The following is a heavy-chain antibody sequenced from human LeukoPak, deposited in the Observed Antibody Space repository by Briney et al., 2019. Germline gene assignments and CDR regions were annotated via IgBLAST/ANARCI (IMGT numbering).Heavy chain of an antibody. CDR2: INHSGST. D-gene: IGHD3-22*01. CDR1: GGSFSGYY. CDR3: ARALYYYDSSGYYRDAFDI. V-gene: IGHV4-34*01. J-gene: IGHJ3*02. Sequence: SETLSLTCAVYGGSFSGYYWSWIRQPPGKGLEWIGEINHSGSTNYNPSLKSRVTISVDTSKNQFSLKLSSVTAADTAVYYCARALYYYDSSGYYRDAFDIWGQGTMVTVSS.